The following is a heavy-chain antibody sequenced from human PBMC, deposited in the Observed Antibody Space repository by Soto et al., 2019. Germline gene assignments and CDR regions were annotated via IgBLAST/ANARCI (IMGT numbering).Heavy chain of an antibody. V-gene: IGHV3-21*01. D-gene: IGHD5-12*01. CDR2: ISSSSSYI. CDR1: GFTFSLYS. Sequence: EVQLVESGGGLVKPGGSLRLSCAASGFTFSLYSMNWVRQAPGKGLEWVSSISSSSSYIYYADSVKGRFNISRDNAKNSLYLQMNSLRAEYTAVSYCARDALSGYDSLDYWGQVTLVTVSS. CDR3: ARDALSGYDSLDY. J-gene: IGHJ4*02.